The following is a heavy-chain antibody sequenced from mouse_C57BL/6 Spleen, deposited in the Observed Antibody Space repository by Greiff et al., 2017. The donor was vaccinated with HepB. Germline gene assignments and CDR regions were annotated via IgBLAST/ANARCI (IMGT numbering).Heavy chain of an antibody. D-gene: IGHD3-2*02. V-gene: IGHV1-82*01. J-gene: IGHJ4*01. Sequence: VQLQQSGPELVKPGASVKISCKASGYAFSSSWMNWVKQRPGKGLEWIGRIYPGDGDTNYNGKFKGKATLTADKSSRTAYMQLSSLTSEDSAVYFCASEGAAQATYAMDYWGQGTSVTVSS. CDR2: IYPGDGDT. CDR1: GYAFSSSW. CDR3: ASEGAAQATYAMDY.